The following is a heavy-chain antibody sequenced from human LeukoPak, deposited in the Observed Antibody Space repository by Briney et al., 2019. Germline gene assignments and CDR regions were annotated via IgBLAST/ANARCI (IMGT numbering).Heavy chain of an antibody. CDR3: ARDVGYYYDSSGYYRY. Sequence: GGSLRLSCAASGFTVSSNYMSWVRQAPGKGLEWVSVIYSGGSTYYADSVKGRFTISRGNSKNTLYLQMNSLRAEDTAVYYCARDVGYYYDSSGYYRYWGQGTLVTVSS. CDR2: IYSGGST. CDR1: GFTVSSNY. D-gene: IGHD3-22*01. V-gene: IGHV3-66*01. J-gene: IGHJ4*02.